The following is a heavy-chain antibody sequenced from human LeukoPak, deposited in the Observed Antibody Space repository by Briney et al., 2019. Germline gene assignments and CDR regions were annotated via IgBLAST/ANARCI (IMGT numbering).Heavy chain of an antibody. Sequence: GSLRLSCAASGFTFSSYAMNWVRQAPGRGLEWVSGISGSGGSTYYADSLKGRFTISRDNSKNTLYLQMNSLRAEDTAVYYCAKDPFVYCSSTSCHFDYWGQGTLVTVSS. V-gene: IGHV3-23*01. CDR3: AKDPFVYCSSTSCHFDY. CDR2: ISGSGGST. D-gene: IGHD2-2*01. J-gene: IGHJ4*02. CDR1: GFTFSSYA.